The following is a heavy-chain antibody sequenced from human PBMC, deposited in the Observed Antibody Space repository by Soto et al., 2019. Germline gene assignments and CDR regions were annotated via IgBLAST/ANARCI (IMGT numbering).Heavy chain of an antibody. Sequence: GGSLRLSCAAFGFTFSSYAMSWVRQAPGKGLEWVSAISGSGGSTYYADSVKGRFTISRDNSKNTLYLQMNSLRAEDTAVYYCAKLTYYDFWSGPLFRGYFDYWGQGTLVTVSS. CDR2: ISGSGGST. V-gene: IGHV3-23*01. D-gene: IGHD3-3*01. J-gene: IGHJ4*02. CDR1: GFTFSSYA. CDR3: AKLTYYDFWSGPLFRGYFDY.